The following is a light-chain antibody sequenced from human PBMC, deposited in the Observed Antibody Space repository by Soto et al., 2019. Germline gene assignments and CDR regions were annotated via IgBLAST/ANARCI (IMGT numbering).Light chain of an antibody. Sequence: DIQMTQSPSSLSASVGDRVTITCRASQNINGDLHWYQQKPGKAPKLLIFSSSTLQDGVPSRFSGSVFGTDFTLTISSVQAQDFATYFSQQTYSRVLTFGGGTQVETK. V-gene: IGKV1-39*01. CDR2: SSS. CDR1: QNINGD. J-gene: IGKJ4*01. CDR3: QQTYSRVLT.